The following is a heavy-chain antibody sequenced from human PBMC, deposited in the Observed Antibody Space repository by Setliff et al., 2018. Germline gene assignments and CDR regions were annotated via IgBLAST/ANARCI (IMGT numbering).Heavy chain of an antibody. CDR3: ARYRNYFDSSGHTQYYFDY. V-gene: IGHV4-59*01. CDR2: IYYSGST. Sequence: SETLSLTCSVSGDSINPYYWTWIRQPPGKGLEWIGFIYYSGSTTSNPSPKSRVTISVDTTKNQFSLNLNSVTAADTAVYYCARYRNYFDSSGHTQYYFDYWGQGTLVTVSS. J-gene: IGHJ4*02. D-gene: IGHD3-22*01. CDR1: GDSINPYY.